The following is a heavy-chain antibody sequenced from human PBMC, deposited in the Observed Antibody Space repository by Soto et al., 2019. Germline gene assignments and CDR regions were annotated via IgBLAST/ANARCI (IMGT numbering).Heavy chain of an antibody. D-gene: IGHD1-20*01. CDR1: GFTFSSYG. CDR3: AKNNQHYGMDV. J-gene: IGHJ6*02. V-gene: IGHV3-30*18. Sequence: GGSLRLSCAASGFTFSSYGMHWVRQAPGKGLEWVAVISYDGSNKYYADSVKGRFTISRDNSKNTLYLQMNSLRAEDTAVYYCAKNNQHYGMDVWGPGTTVTVSS. CDR2: ISYDGSNK.